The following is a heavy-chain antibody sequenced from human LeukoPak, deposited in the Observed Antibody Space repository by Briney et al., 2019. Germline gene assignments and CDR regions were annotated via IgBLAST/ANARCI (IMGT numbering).Heavy chain of an antibody. CDR2: IYYSGST. V-gene: IGHV4-39*07. D-gene: IGHD5-18*01. J-gene: IGHJ3*02. CDR1: GGSISSSSYY. Sequence: SETLSLTCTVSGGSISSSSYYWGWIRQPPGKGLEWIGSIYYSGSTNYNPSLKSRVTMSVDTSKNQFSLKLSSVTAADTAVYYCARVPVWIQLWLDAFDIWGQGTMVTVSS. CDR3: ARVPVWIQLWLDAFDI.